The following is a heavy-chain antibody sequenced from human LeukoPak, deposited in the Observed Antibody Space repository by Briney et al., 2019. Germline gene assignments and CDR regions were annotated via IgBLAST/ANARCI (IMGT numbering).Heavy chain of an antibody. CDR3: ARASQYYYDSSGYNYFDY. CDR1: GGSISSSSYY. Sequence: SETLSLTCTVSGGSISSSSYYWGWIRQPPGKGLEWIGSIYYSGSTNYNPSLKSRVTISVDTSKNQFSLKLSSVTAADTAVYYCARASQYYYDSSGYNYFDYWGQGTLVTVSS. V-gene: IGHV4-39*07. CDR2: IYYSGST. D-gene: IGHD3-22*01. J-gene: IGHJ4*02.